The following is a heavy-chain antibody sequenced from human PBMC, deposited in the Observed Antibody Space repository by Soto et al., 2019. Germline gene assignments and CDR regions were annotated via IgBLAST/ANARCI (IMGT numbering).Heavy chain of an antibody. CDR1: GGTSSPSS. Sequence: QVQVVQSGAEVKKPGSSVKVSCKAGGTSSPSSITWLRQPPGRGLEWMGGIIPLLDTVDYAQKFQGRVTITADKSTNTAYMDLTRLTFEDTAVYYCTRDSPIGSEYSGYDGIDYWGQGTLVTVSS. CDR3: TRDSPIGSEYSGYDGIDY. V-gene: IGHV1-69*08. J-gene: IGHJ4*02. CDR2: IIPLLDTV. D-gene: IGHD5-12*01.